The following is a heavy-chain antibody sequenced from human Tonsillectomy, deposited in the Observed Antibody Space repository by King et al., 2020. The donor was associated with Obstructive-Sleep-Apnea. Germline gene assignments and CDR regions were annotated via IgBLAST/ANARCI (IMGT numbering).Heavy chain of an antibody. CDR3: AKGIKGIYSGYSACYYGMDV. CDR2: IRCNSGSI. V-gene: IGHV3-9*01. J-gene: IGHJ6*02. CDR1: GFTFDDYA. D-gene: IGHD5-12*01. Sequence: VQLVESGGGLVQPGRSLRLSCAASGFTFDDYAMHWVRQAPGKGLEWVSGIRCNSGSIGYAGSVKGRFTISRDNAKNSLYLQMNSLRAEDTALYYCAKGIKGIYSGYSACYYGMDVWGQGTTVTVS.